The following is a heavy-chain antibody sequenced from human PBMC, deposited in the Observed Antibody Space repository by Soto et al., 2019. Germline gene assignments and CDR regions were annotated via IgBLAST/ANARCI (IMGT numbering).Heavy chain of an antibody. CDR2: INPDGSST. Sequence: QPGGSLRLSCAASGFTFSSYWMHWVRQAPGKGLMWVSRINPDGSSTNYVDSVKGRFIISRGNAKSTLYLQMNSLRAEDTAVYYCARDRSYFFYMDVWGKGTTVTVSS. J-gene: IGHJ6*03. CDR1: GFTFSSYW. V-gene: IGHV3-74*01. CDR3: ARDRSYFFYMDV.